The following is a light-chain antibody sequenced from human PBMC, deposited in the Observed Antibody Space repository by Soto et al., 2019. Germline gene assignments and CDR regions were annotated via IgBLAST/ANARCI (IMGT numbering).Light chain of an antibody. Sequence: EIVLTQSPATLSLSPGERATLSCRASQSVSSYFAWYQQKPGQAPRLLLYDASNRATSIPARFSGSGSGTDFTRTISSLEPKDFAVYYCQQRSNWPPYTFGQGTKLEIK. J-gene: IGKJ2*01. CDR3: QQRSNWPPYT. V-gene: IGKV3-11*01. CDR2: DAS. CDR1: QSVSSY.